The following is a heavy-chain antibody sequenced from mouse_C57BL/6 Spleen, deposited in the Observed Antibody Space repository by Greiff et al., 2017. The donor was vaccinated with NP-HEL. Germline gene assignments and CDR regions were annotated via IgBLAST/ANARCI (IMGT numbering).Heavy chain of an antibody. Sequence: VKLQESGPELVKPGASVKISCKASGYAFSSSWMNWVKQRPGKGLEWIGRIYPGDGDTNYNGKFKGKATLTADKSSSTAYMQLSSLTSEDSAVYFCAREGRSTMVTYFDYWGQGTTLTVSS. D-gene: IGHD2-2*01. V-gene: IGHV1-82*01. J-gene: IGHJ2*01. CDR1: GYAFSSSW. CDR3: AREGRSTMVTYFDY. CDR2: IYPGDGDT.